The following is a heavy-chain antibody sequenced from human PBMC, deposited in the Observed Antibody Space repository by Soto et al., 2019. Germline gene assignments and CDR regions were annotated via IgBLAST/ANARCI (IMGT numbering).Heavy chain of an antibody. CDR3: AKDPEPRFGYSSSWFSDWFDP. CDR2: ISGSGGST. J-gene: IGHJ5*02. Sequence: GGSLRLSCAASGFTFSSYAMSGVRQAPGKGLEWVSAISGSGGSTYYADSVKGRFTISRVTSKNTLDLQMNSLRAEDTAVYYCAKDPEPRFGYSSSWFSDWFDPWGQGTLVTVSS. D-gene: IGHD6-13*01. V-gene: IGHV3-23*01. CDR1: GFTFSSYA.